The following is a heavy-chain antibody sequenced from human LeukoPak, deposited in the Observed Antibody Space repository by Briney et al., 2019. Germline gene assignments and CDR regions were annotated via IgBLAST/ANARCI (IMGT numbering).Heavy chain of an antibody. CDR2: ISSSSSYI. V-gene: IGHV3-21*01. CDR3: AKGSYYYDSSGYRGDAFDI. J-gene: IGHJ3*02. CDR1: GFTFSSYS. D-gene: IGHD3-22*01. Sequence: KPGGSLRLSCAASGFTFSSYSMNWVRQAPGKGLEWVSSISSSSSYIYYADSVKGRFTISRDNSKNTLYLQMNSLRAEDTAVYYCAKGSYYYDSSGYRGDAFDIWGQGTMVTVSS.